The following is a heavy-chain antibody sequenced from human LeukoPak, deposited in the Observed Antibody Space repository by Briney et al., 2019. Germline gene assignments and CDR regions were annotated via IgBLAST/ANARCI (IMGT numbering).Heavy chain of an antibody. J-gene: IGHJ4*02. Sequence: GGSLRLSCAASGFIFHTYDMSWVRQAPGKGPVWVSGISGGATRTYYTDSVTGRFTISRDNSKNTLYLQMNSLRGEDTAVYFCAKGGGRGDYDLTDCFSTHFDSWGQGTPVIVSS. CDR1: GFIFHTYD. D-gene: IGHD4-17*01. V-gene: IGHV3-23*01. CDR2: ISGGATRT. CDR3: AKGGGRGDYDLTDCFSTHFDS.